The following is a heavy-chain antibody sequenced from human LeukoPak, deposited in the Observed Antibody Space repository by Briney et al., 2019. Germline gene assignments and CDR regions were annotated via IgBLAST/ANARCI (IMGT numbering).Heavy chain of an antibody. CDR3: ARGSKRGHYYGSGSYYFHWFDP. J-gene: IGHJ5*02. CDR2: INHSGST. D-gene: IGHD3-10*01. V-gene: IGHV4-34*01. Sequence: SETLSLTCAVYGGSFSGYYWSWIRQPPGKGLEWIGGINHSGSTNYNPSLKSRVTISVDTSKNQFSLKLSSVTAADTAVYYCARGSKRGHYYGSGSYYFHWFDPWGQGTLVTVSS. CDR1: GGSFSGYY.